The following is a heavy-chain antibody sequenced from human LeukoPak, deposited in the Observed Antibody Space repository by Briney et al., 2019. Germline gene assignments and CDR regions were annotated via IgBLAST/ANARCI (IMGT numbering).Heavy chain of an antibody. J-gene: IGHJ4*02. D-gene: IGHD3-22*01. CDR3: ARAADSSGYYYNY. CDR1: GGSVSSGDYY. CDR2: IYHSGST. V-gene: IGHV4-30-2*01. Sequence: PSETLSLTCTVSGGSVSSGDYYWSWIRQPPGKGLEWIGYIYHSGSTYYNPSLKSRVTISVDRSKNQFSLKLSSVTAADTAVYYCARAADSSGYYYNYWGQGTLVTVSS.